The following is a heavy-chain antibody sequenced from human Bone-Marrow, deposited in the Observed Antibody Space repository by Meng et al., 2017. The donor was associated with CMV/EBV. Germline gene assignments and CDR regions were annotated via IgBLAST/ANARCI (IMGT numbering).Heavy chain of an antibody. CDR2: INHSGST. J-gene: IGHJ4*02. CDR3: ARAGGRVDY. V-gene: IGHV4-34*01. D-gene: IGHD4-23*01. Sequence: SETLSLTCAVYGGSFSGYYWSWIRQPPGKGLEWIGEINHSGSTNYNPSLKSRVTISVDTSKNQFSLKLSSVTAADTAVYYCARAGGRVDYWGQETLVTVPS. CDR1: GGSFSGYY.